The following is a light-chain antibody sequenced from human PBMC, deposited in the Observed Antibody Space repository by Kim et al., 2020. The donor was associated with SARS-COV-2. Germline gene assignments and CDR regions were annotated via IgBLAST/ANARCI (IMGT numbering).Light chain of an antibody. Sequence: GQSVTISGTGTSSDVGSYDLVSWYQQYPGEAPQIIIYEVTKRPSGVSNRLSASKSGNTASLTISGLQTEDEADYYCCSYAGSATYVFGTGTKVTVL. J-gene: IGLJ1*01. V-gene: IGLV2-23*02. CDR1: SSDVGSYDL. CDR3: CSYAGSATYV. CDR2: EVT.